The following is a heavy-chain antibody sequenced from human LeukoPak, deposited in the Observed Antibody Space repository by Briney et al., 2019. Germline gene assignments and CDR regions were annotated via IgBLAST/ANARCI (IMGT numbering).Heavy chain of an antibody. J-gene: IGHJ4*02. Sequence: SVKVSCKASGGTFISYTISWVRQAPGQGLEWMGKIIPILGVANYAQNFQGRVTITADKSTSTAYMELSSLRSGDTAVYYCAREHSGNYHGHYWGQGTLVTVSS. CDR2: IIPILGVA. V-gene: IGHV1-69*04. CDR3: AREHSGNYHGHY. CDR1: GGTFISYT. D-gene: IGHD1-26*01.